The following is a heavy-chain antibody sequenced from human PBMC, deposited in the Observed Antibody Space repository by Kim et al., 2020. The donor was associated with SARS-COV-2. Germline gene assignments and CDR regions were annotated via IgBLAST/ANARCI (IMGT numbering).Heavy chain of an antibody. CDR3: AREPSRYYDYVWGVDT. V-gene: IGHV3-21*01. J-gene: IGHJ4*02. Sequence: SVKGRFTISRDNAKNSLYLQMNSLRAEDTAVYYCAREPSRYYDYVWGVDTGGQGTLVTVSS. D-gene: IGHD3-16*01.